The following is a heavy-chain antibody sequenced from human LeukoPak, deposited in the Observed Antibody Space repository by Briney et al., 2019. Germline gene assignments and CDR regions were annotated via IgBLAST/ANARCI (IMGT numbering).Heavy chain of an antibody. Sequence: GSSVKVSCKASGGTFSSYAISWVRQAPGQGLEWMGGIIPIFGTANYAQKFQGRVTITADESTSTAYMELSSLRSEDTAVYYCARGRAYYDMPDYFDYWGQGTLVTVSS. D-gene: IGHD3-22*01. V-gene: IGHV1-69*01. CDR1: GGTFSSYA. J-gene: IGHJ4*02. CDR2: IIPIFGTA. CDR3: ARGRAYYDMPDYFDY.